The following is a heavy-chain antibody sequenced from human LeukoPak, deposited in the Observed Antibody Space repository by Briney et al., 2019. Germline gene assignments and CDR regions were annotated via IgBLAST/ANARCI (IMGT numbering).Heavy chain of an antibody. J-gene: IGHJ4*02. CDR2: MYSGGDT. D-gene: IGHD4-17*01. CDR3: AKGDYGDCY. CDR1: GFTVSDNY. V-gene: IGHV3-53*01. Sequence: GGSLRLSCAASGFTVSDNYMSWVRQAPGKGLEWVSVMYSGGDTYYANSVKGRFTISRDNSKNTVYMQMTSLRAEDTAVYYCAKGDYGDCYWGQGTLVTVSS.